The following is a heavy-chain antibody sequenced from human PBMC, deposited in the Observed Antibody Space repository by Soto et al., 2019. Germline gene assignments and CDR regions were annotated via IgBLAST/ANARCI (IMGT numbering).Heavy chain of an antibody. D-gene: IGHD3-10*01. V-gene: IGHV1-69*04. CDR1: GGTFSSYT. CDR3: ARDLWFYYGSGSYTPSDAFDI. J-gene: IGHJ3*02. CDR2: IIPILGIA. Sequence: GASVKVSCKASGGTFSSYTISWVRQAPGQGLEWMGRIIPILGIANYAQKFQGRVTITADKSTSTAYMELSSLRSEDTAVYYCARDLWFYYGSGSYTPSDAFDIWGQGTMVTVSS.